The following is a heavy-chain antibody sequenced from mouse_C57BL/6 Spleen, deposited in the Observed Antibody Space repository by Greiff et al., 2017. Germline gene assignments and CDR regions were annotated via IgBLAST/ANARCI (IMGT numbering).Heavy chain of an antibody. Sequence: QVQLKQPGAELVRPGSSVKLSCKASGYTFTSYWMHWVKQRPIQGLEWIGNIDPSDSETHYNQKFKDKATLTVDKSSSTAYMQLSSLTSEDSAVYYCARLGTTGDYGGQGTTLTVSS. J-gene: IGHJ2*01. CDR2: IDPSDSET. V-gene: IGHV1-52*01. CDR3: ARLGTTGDY. D-gene: IGHD1-1*01. CDR1: GYTFTSYW.